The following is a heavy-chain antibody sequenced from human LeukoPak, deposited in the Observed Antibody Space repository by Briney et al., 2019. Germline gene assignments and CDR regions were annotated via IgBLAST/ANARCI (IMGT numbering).Heavy chain of an antibody. V-gene: IGHV4-59*12. CDR3: AREPEGGGYYLHFDY. J-gene: IGHJ4*02. Sequence: PSETLSLTRTVSGGSISSYYWSWIRQPPGKGLEWIGYIYYSGSTNYNPSLKSRVTISVDTSKNQFSLKVNSVTAADTAVYYCAREPEGGGYYLHFDYWGQGTLVTVSS. D-gene: IGHD3-22*01. CDR2: IYYSGST. CDR1: GGSISSYY.